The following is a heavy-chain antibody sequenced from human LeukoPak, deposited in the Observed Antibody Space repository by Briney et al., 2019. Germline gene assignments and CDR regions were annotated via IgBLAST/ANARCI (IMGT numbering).Heavy chain of an antibody. CDR3: ARGQIRYYDSSGYST. D-gene: IGHD3-22*01. CDR1: GYTFTSYD. Sequence: ASVKVSCKASGYTFTSYDINWVRQATGQGLEWMGWMNPNSGNTGYAQKFQGRVTMTRNTSISTAYMELSSLRSEDTAAYYCARGQIRYYDSSGYSTWGQGTLVTVSS. V-gene: IGHV1-8*01. CDR2: MNPNSGNT. J-gene: IGHJ5*02.